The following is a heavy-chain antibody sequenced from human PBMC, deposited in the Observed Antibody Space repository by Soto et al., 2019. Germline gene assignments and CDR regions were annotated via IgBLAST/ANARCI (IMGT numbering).Heavy chain of an antibody. CDR2: IYSDGTT. CDR3: SRVGCSNSKCYTRGMDV. D-gene: IGHD2-2*01. V-gene: IGHV4-4*07. Sequence: QMHLQESGPGLVKPSETLSLTCTVSGGSISGYYWSWVRQPAGKGLEWVGRIYSDGTTNYSPSLKSRVTMSLDTSKEQFSLHLNSVNAADTAVYYCSRVGCSNSKCYTRGMDVWGQGTTVTVSS. J-gene: IGHJ6*02. CDR1: GGSISGYY.